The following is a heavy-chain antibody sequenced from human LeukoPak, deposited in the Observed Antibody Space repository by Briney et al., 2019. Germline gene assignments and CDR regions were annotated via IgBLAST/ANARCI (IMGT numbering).Heavy chain of an antibody. D-gene: IGHD3-22*01. CDR2: IYISGST. V-gene: IGHV4-4*07. CDR1: GDSISNYF. Sequence: SETLSLTCTVSGDSISNYFWTWIRQPAGKGLEWIGRIYISGSTNYNPSLKSRVTMSVDTSKNQFSLNLSSVTAADTAVYYCARVRFFDSSVLTRKRSYYFDYWGQGTLVTVSS. J-gene: IGHJ4*02. CDR3: ARVRFFDSSVLTRKRSYYFDY.